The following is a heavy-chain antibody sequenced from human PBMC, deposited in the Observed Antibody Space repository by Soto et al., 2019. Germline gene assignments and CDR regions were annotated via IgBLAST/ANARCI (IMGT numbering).Heavy chain of an antibody. J-gene: IGHJ4*02. Sequence: EVQLVESGGVVVQPGGSLRLSCAASGFTFDDYAMHWVRQAPGKGLEWVSLISWDGGSTYYADSVKGRFTISRDNSKNSLYLQMNSLRAEDTALYYCAKDIRYYYDSSGWGIDYWGQGTLVTVSS. D-gene: IGHD3-22*01. CDR3: AKDIRYYYDSSGWGIDY. CDR2: ISWDGGST. V-gene: IGHV3-43D*04. CDR1: GFTFDDYA.